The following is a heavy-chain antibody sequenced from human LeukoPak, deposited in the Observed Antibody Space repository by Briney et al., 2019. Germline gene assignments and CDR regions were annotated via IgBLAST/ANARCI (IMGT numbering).Heavy chain of an antibody. CDR1: GLTFSSYG. J-gene: IGHJ4*02. Sequence: PGGSLRLSCAASGLTFSSYGMHWVRQAPGKGLEWVAVIWYDGSNKYYADSVKGRFTISRDNSKNTLYLEMNSLRADDTAVYYCANHCSGGSCYPYWGQGTLVTVS. D-gene: IGHD2-15*01. CDR2: IWYDGSNK. CDR3: ANHCSGGSCYPY. V-gene: IGHV3-33*06.